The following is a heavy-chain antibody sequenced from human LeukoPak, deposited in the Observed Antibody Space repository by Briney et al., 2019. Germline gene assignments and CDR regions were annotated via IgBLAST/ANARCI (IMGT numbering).Heavy chain of an antibody. V-gene: IGHV5-10-1*01. CDR1: GYRFISYW. J-gene: IGHJ4*02. CDR2: IDPTDSYT. D-gene: IGHD5-12*01. Sequence: GESLKISCKGSGYRFISYWITWVRQMPGKGLEWMGRIDPTDSYTTYSPSFQGHVTISADKSISTAYLQWNSLKASDTAMYYCARLSSGYSGYPYSDYWGQGTLVTVSS. CDR3: ARLSSGYSGYPYSDY.